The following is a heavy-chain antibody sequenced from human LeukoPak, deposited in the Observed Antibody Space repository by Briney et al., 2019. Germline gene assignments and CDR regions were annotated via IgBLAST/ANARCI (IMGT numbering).Heavy chain of an antibody. Sequence: GASVKVSCKASGYTFTSYGISWVRQAPGQGLEWMGWISAYNGNTNYAQKPQGRVTMTTDTSTSTAYMELRSLRSDDTAVYYCARVASSSWDYYYYMDVWGKGTTVTVSS. CDR1: GYTFTSYG. CDR2: ISAYNGNT. CDR3: ARVASSSWDYYYYMDV. J-gene: IGHJ6*03. V-gene: IGHV1-18*01. D-gene: IGHD6-13*01.